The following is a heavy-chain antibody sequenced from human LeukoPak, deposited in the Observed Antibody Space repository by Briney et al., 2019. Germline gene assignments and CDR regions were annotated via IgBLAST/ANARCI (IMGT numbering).Heavy chain of an antibody. CDR3: ARDTGYSSSWDDY. CDR1: GFTFSSYS. J-gene: IGHJ4*02. D-gene: IGHD6-13*01. V-gene: IGHV3-21*01. Sequence: PGGSLRLSCAASGFTFSSYSMNWVRQAPGKGLEWVSSISSSSSYIYYADSEKGRFTISRDNAKNSLYLQMNSLRAEDTAGYYCARDTGYSSSWDDYWGQGTLVTVSS. CDR2: ISSSSSYI.